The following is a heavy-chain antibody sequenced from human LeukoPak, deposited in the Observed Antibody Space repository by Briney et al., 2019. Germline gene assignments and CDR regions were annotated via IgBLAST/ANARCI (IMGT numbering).Heavy chain of an antibody. CDR1: GFTFSRYS. CDR3: AKGGDGYNYPDY. CDR2: IRYDGSNK. D-gene: IGHD5-24*01. V-gene: IGHV3-30*02. J-gene: IGHJ4*02. Sequence: GGSLRLSCAASGFTFSRYSMNWVRQAPGKGLEWVAFIRYDGSNKYYADSVKGRFTISRDNSKNTLYLQMNSLRAEDTAVYYCAKGGDGYNYPDYWGQGTLVTVSS.